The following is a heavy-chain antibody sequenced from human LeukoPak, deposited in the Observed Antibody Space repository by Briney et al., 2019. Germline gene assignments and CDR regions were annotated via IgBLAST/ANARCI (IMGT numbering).Heavy chain of an antibody. J-gene: IGHJ4*02. CDR3: ARGRIYDFWSGYYIGQLAYFDY. Sequence: PSETLSLTCAVYGGSFSGYYWSWIRQPPGKGLEWIGEINHSGSTNYNPSLKSRVTISVDTSKNQFSLKLSSVTAADTAVYYCARGRIYDFWSGYYIGQLAYFDYWGQGTLVTVSS. V-gene: IGHV4-34*01. CDR1: GGSFSGYY. CDR2: INHSGST. D-gene: IGHD3-3*01.